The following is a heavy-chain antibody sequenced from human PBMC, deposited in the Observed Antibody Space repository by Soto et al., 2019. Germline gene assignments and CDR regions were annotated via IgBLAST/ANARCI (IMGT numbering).Heavy chain of an antibody. V-gene: IGHV1-18*01. D-gene: IGHD3-22*01. J-gene: IGHJ4*02. CDR1: GYTFTSYG. Sequence: ASVKVSCKASGYTFTSYGISWVRQAPGQGLEWMGWISAYNGNTNYAQKLQGRVTMTTDTSTSTAYMELRSLRSDDTAVYYCARDPFLNYYDRSGYYRPYDYWGQGTLVTSPQ. CDR2: ISAYNGNT. CDR3: ARDPFLNYYDRSGYYRPYDY.